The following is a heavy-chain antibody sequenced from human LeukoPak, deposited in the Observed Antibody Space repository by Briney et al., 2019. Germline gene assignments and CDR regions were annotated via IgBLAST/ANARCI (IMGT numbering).Heavy chain of an antibody. V-gene: IGHV1-2*02. CDR3: ARARGSSSWFVDQNPRRNWFDP. CDR1: GYTFTGYY. D-gene: IGHD6-13*01. CDR2: INPNSGVT. J-gene: IGHJ5*02. Sequence: EASVTVSCTASGYTFTGYYMHWVRQAPGQGLEWMGWINPNSGVTNYAQKFQGRVTMTRDTSISTAYMELDSLISDDTAVYYCARARGSSSWFVDQNPRRNWFDPWGQGTLVTVSS.